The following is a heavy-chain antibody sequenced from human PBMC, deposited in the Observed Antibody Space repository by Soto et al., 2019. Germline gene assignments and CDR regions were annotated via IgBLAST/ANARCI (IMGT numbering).Heavy chain of an antibody. CDR1: GGTFSTYG. Sequence: QVQLVQSGAEVKKPGSSVKVSCKASGGTFSTYGISWVRQAPGQGLEWMGGIIPIFNTANYAQKFEDRVTITADESTSTAYMDLSSLRSEDTAVYYCARRYCSGGSCYTGRDWFDPWGQGTLVTVSS. CDR3: ARRYCSGGSCYTGRDWFDP. D-gene: IGHD2-15*01. CDR2: IIPIFNTA. V-gene: IGHV1-69*01. J-gene: IGHJ5*02.